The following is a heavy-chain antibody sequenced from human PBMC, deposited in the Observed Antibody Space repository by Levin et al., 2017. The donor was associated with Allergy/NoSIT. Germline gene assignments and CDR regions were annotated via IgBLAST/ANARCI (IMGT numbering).Heavy chain of an antibody. V-gene: IGHV1-8*01. CDR2: MNPNSGNT. CDR3: ARSYGYSQFDY. J-gene: IGHJ4*02. Sequence: GESLKISCKASGYTFTSYDINWVRQATGQGLEWMGWMNPNSGNTGYAQKFQGRVTMTRNTSISTAYMELSSLRSEDTAVYYCARSYGYSQFDYWGQGTLVTVSS. D-gene: IGHD5-18*01. CDR1: GYTFTSYD.